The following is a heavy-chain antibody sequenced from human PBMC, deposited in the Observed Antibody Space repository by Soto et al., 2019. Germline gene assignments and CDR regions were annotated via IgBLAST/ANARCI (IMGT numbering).Heavy chain of an antibody. V-gene: IGHV1-69*13. CDR2: IIPIFGTA. CDR1: GGTFSSYA. D-gene: IGHD2-2*03. Sequence: SVKVSCKASGGTFSSYAISWLRQAPGQGLEWMGGIIPIFGTANYAQKFQGRVTITADESTSTAYMELSSLRSEDTAVYYCARDGYCSSTSCYFRWNYYYYGMDVWGQGTTVTVSS. J-gene: IGHJ6*02. CDR3: ARDGYCSSTSCYFRWNYYYYGMDV.